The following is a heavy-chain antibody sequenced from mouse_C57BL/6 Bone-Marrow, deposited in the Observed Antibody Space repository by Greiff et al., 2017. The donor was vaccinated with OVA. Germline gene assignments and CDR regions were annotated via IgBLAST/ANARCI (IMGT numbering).Heavy chain of an antibody. J-gene: IGHJ1*03. CDR2: IWSGGST. CDR3: ARKGYYGNDGYFDV. V-gene: IGHV2-2*01. CDR1: GFSLTSYG. Sequence: QVHVKQSGPGLVQPSQSLSITCTVSGFSLTSYGVHWVRQSPGKGLEWLGVIWSGGSTDYNAAFISRLSISKDNSKSQVFFKMNSLQADDTAIYYCARKGYYGNDGYFDVWGTGTTVTVSS. D-gene: IGHD2-2*01.